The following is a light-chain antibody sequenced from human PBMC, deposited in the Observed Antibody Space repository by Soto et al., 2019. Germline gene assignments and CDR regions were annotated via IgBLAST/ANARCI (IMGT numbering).Light chain of an antibody. CDR2: GAS. CDR3: QQYNNWWT. Sequence: EIVMTQSPATLSLSPGERATLSCRASQSVNNNLAWYQQKPGQAPRLLIYGASTRATGIPARFSGSVSGSDFTLTISSLQSEDFAIYYCQQYNNWWTFGQGTKVEIK. V-gene: IGKV3-15*01. J-gene: IGKJ1*01. CDR1: QSVNNN.